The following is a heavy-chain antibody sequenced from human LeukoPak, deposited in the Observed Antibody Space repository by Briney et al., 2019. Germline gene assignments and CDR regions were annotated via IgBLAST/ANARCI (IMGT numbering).Heavy chain of an antibody. Sequence: TSETLSLTCAVYGGSFSGYYWSWIRQPPGKGLEWIGEINHSGSTNYNPSLKSRVTISVDTSKNQFSLKLSSVTAADTAVYCCASSPGSSGYYNDAFDIWGQGTMVTVSS. J-gene: IGHJ3*02. D-gene: IGHD3-22*01. V-gene: IGHV4-34*01. CDR1: GGSFSGYY. CDR2: INHSGST. CDR3: ASSPGSSGYYNDAFDI.